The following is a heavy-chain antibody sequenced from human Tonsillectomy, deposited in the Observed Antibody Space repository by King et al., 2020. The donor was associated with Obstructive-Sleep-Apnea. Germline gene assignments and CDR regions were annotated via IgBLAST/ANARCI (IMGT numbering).Heavy chain of an antibody. D-gene: IGHD6-19*01. J-gene: IGHJ4*02. Sequence: VQLVESGAEVKKPGASVKVSCKASGYTFTSYDINWVRQATGQGLGWMGWMKPNSGNTGYAQKFQGRVTMTRNTSISIAYMGLSSLRSEDTAVYYCARGLGQWLVREFDYWGQGTLVTVSS. CDR1: GYTFTSYD. V-gene: IGHV1-8*01. CDR3: ARGLGQWLVREFDY. CDR2: MKPNSGNT.